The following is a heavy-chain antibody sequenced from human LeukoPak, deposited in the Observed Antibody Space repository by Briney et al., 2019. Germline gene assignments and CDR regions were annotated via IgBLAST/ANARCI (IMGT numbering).Heavy chain of an antibody. V-gene: IGHV4-39*01. CDR1: GGSISSSSYY. CDR3: ARTGTAARSFGY. J-gene: IGHJ4*02. Sequence: PSETLSLTCTVSGGSISSSSYYWGWIRQPPGKGLEWIGSIYYSGSTYYNPSLKSRVTISVDTSKNQFSLKLSSVTAADTAVYYCARTGTAARSFGYWGQGTLVTVSS. D-gene: IGHD6-6*01. CDR2: IYYSGST.